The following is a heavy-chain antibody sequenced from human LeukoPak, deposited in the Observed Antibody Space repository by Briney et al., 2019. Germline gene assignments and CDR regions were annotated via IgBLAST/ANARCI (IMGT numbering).Heavy chain of an antibody. Sequence: GGSLRLSCAASGFTFSSSAMTWVRQAPGKGLEWVSSISGSGDKTYYADSVKGRFTISRDNAKNSLYLQMNSLIAEDTAVYYCAKGASLIPFGGAKYYPDYWGQGTLVTVSS. CDR3: AKGASLIPFGGAKYYPDY. J-gene: IGHJ4*02. D-gene: IGHD3-16*01. CDR2: ISGSGDKT. CDR1: GFTFSSSA. V-gene: IGHV3-23*01.